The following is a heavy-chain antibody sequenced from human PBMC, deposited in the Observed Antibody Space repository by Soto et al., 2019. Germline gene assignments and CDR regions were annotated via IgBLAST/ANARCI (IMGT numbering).Heavy chain of an antibody. CDR2: TYYRSKWYN. V-gene: IGHV6-1*01. CDR3: AKGYSNLPPPPPPQSYYYYYGMDV. Sequence: SQTLSLTCAISGDSVSSNSAAWNWIRQSPSRGLEWLGRTYYRSKWYNDYAVSVKSRITINPGTSKNQFSLQLNSVTPEDTAVYYCAKGYSNLPPPPPPQSYYYYYGMDVWGQGTRVTFSS. D-gene: IGHD4-4*01. J-gene: IGHJ6*02. CDR1: GDSVSSNSAA.